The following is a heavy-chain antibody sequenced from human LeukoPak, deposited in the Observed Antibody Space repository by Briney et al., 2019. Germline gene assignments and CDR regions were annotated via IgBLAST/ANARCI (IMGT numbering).Heavy chain of an antibody. CDR2: ISYDGSNK. CDR3: VRGPSDSSLPGP. Sequence: GGSLRLSRAASGFTFSSYAMDWVRQAPGKGLEWVAVISYDGSNKYYADSAKGRFTISRDNAKNSLYLQMNSLRVDDTAVYYCVRGPSDSSLPGPWGQGTLVTVSS. J-gene: IGHJ5*02. CDR1: GFTFSSYA. D-gene: IGHD2-15*01. V-gene: IGHV3-30-3*01.